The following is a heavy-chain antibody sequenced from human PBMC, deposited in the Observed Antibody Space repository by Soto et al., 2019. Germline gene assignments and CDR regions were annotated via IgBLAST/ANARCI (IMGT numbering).Heavy chain of an antibody. J-gene: IGHJ6*03. Sequence: PETLSPTCVVYGGSLSGSFWSWFRQRPRKGLEWIVEINHSGSTNSNPSLKSRVTISADTSKHQFSLRLSSVTAADSAIYYCASYHYYDFWIGSRHYMDVWGKGTTVTVSS. V-gene: IGHV4-34*01. CDR2: INHSGST. D-gene: IGHD3-3*01. CDR3: ASYHYYDFWIGSRHYMDV. CDR1: GGSLSGSF.